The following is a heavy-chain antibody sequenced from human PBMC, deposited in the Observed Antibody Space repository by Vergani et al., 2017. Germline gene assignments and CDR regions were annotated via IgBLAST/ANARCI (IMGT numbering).Heavy chain of an antibody. CDR3: AREGITMVRGVMYYYGMDV. D-gene: IGHD3-10*01. Sequence: QVQLVQSGTEVKNPGASVKVSCKASGYTFTFSDHYMNWVRQAPGQGLEWMGWINPNSGGTNYAQKFQGRVTMTRDTSISTAYMELSRLRSDDTAVYYCAREGITMVRGVMYYYGMDVWGQ. J-gene: IGHJ6*02. CDR2: INPNSGGT. CDR1: GYTFTFSDHY. V-gene: IGHV1-2*02.